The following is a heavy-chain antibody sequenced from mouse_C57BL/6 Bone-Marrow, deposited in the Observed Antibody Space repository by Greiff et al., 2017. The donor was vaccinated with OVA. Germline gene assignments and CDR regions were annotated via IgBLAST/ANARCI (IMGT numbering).Heavy chain of an antibody. J-gene: IGHJ3*01. V-gene: IGHV5-4*01. CDR3: ARDVAREGWFAY. Sequence: EVQLVESGGGLVKPGGSLKLSCAASGFTFSSYAMSWVHQTPEKRLEWVATISDGGSYTYYPDNVKGRFTISRDNAKNNLYLQMSHLKSEDTAMYYCARDVAREGWFAYWGQGTLVTVSA. CDR1: GFTFSSYA. D-gene: IGHD3-3*01. CDR2: ISDGGSYT.